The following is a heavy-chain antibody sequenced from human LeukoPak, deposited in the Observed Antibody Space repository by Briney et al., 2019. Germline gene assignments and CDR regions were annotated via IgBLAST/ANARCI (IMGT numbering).Heavy chain of an antibody. CDR1: GYAFTDYY. CDR2: INPRTGGT. D-gene: IGHD6-6*01. CDR3: ARESSSPSSEDFDY. V-gene: IGHV1-2*02. J-gene: IGHJ4*02. Sequence: ASVKVSCTTSGYAFTDYYIHWVRQAPGQGLEWVGWINPRTGGTNYAQKFQGRVTLSRDTSISTAYLELRSLRSDDTALYYCARESSSPSSEDFDYWGQGTLVTVSS.